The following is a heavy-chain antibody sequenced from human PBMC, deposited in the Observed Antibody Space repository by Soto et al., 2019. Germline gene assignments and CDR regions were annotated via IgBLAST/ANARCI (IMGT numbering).Heavy chain of an antibody. V-gene: IGHV4-34*01. CDR3: ARRIAAVQFAY. Sequence: PSETLSLTCAVYGGSFSGYYWSWIRQPPGKGLEWIGEINHSGSTNYNPSLKSRVTISVDTSKNQFSLKLSSVTAADTAVYYCARRIAAVQFAYWGQGTLVTVSS. J-gene: IGHJ4*02. CDR1: GGSFSGYY. D-gene: IGHD6-13*01. CDR2: INHSGST.